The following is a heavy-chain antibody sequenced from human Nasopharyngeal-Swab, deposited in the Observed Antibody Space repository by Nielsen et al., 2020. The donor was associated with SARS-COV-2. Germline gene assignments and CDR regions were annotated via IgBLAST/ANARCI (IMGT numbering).Heavy chain of an antibody. D-gene: IGHD6-19*01. V-gene: IGHV1-24*01. CDR3: ATGPAVAGTNWFDP. J-gene: IGHJ5*02. CDR2: FDPEDGET. Sequence: ASVKVSCKVSGYTLTELSMHWVRQAPGKGLERMGGFDPEDGETIYAQKFQGRVTMTEDTSTDTAYMELSSLRSEDTAVYYCATGPAVAGTNWFDPWGQGTLVTVSS. CDR1: GYTLTELS.